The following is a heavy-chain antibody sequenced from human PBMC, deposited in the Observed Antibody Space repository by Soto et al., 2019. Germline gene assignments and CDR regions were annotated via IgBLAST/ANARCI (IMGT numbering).Heavy chain of an antibody. Sequence: SETLSLTCAVYCGSFSGYYWSWIRQPPWKGLEWIGKINHSGSTNYNPSLKSRVTISVGTSKNQFSLKLSSVTAADTAVSYCARVWGSTLYYCYAMDLWGQGSTVTASS. CDR1: CGSFSGYY. J-gene: IGHJ6*02. CDR3: ARVWGSTLYYCYAMDL. D-gene: IGHD7-27*01. V-gene: IGHV4-34*01. CDR2: INHSGST.